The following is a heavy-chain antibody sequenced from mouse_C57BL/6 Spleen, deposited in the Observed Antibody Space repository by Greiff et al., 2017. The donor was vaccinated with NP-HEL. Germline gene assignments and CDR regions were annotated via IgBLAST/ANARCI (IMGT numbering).Heavy chain of an antibody. J-gene: IGHJ2*01. CDR2: ISYDGSN. Sequence: EVQRVESGPGLVKPSQSLSLTCSVTGYSITSCYYWNWIRQFPGNKLEWMGYISYDGSNNYNPSLKNRISITRDTSKNQFFLKLNSVTTEDTATYYCARGDYSNYFDYWGQGTTLTVSS. CDR3: ARGDYSNYFDY. CDR1: GYSITSCYY. V-gene: IGHV3-6*01. D-gene: IGHD2-5*01.